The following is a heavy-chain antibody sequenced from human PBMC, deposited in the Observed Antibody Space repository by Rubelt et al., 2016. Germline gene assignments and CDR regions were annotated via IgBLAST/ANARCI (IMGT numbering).Heavy chain of an antibody. D-gene: IGHD1-1*01. CDR2: VSYTGRT. CDR3: AGHYNWNDDSC. Sequence: QVQLQESGPGLVKPSETLSLTCTVSGGSINYYFWSWIRQSPGKGLDWIGYVSYTGRTTSNPSLKSRVTISIDTSKKQFSLKMTSVTAADTAVYFCAGHYNWNDDSCWGQGTLVTVSS. V-gene: IGHV4-59*08. J-gene: IGHJ4*02. CDR1: GGSINYYF.